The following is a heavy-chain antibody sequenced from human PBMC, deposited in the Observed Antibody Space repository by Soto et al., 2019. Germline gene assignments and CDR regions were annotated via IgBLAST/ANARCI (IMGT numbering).Heavy chain of an antibody. CDR1: ASTFVNCA. V-gene: IGHV1-3*01. Sequence: AAAMFPSSASASTFVNCAFHSWRQAPGQWPEWMGWISACNGNTKYSQRFQGRITLNRDTVDSTDYKELSSLRFEDTAMYYCSSRHISLTQHWLHPWAQGTLVTVSS. D-gene: IGHD1-20*01. J-gene: IGHJ5*02. CDR3: SSRHISLTQHWLHP. CDR2: ISACNGNT.